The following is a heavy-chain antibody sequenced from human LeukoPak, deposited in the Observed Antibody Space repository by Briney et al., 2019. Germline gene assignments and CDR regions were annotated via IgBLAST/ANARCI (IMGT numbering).Heavy chain of an antibody. CDR3: FILLFKGDWFDR. CDR2: MNPNSGNT. CDR1: GDTFTSYD. V-gene: IGHV1-8*01. J-gene: IGHJ5*02. Sequence: ASVKVSCKASGDTFTSYDINWVRQATGQGLEWMGWMNPNSGNTGYAQKFQGRVTMTRNTSIGTAYMALSSLRSEDTALYYCFILLFKGDWFDRWGQGTLVTVSS. D-gene: IGHD2-21*02.